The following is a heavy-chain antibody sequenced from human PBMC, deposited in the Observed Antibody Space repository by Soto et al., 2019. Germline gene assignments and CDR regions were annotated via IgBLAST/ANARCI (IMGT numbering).Heavy chain of an antibody. J-gene: IGHJ3*02. CDR3: AAGYYYDSSGYPDAFDI. CDR1: GFTFTSSA. Sequence: SVKVSCKASGFTFTSSAVQWVRQARGQRLEWIGWIVVGSGNTNYAQKFQERVTITRDMSTSTAYMELSSLRSEDTAVYYCAAGYYYDSSGYPDAFDIWGQGTMVTV. D-gene: IGHD3-22*01. CDR2: IVVGSGNT. V-gene: IGHV1-58*01.